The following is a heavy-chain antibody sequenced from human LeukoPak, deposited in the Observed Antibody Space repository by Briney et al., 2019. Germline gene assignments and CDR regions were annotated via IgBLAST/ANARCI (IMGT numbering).Heavy chain of an antibody. D-gene: IGHD1-14*01. CDR1: GYSFTSYW. CDR2: IYPGDSDT. CDR3: AGREPPTHFDY. J-gene: IGHJ4*02. Sequence: GESLKISRKGSGYSFTSYWIGWVRQMPGKGLEWMGIIYPGDSDTRYSPSFRGQVTISADKSISTAYLQWSSLKASDTAMYYCAGREPPTHFDYWGQGTLVTVSS. V-gene: IGHV5-51*01.